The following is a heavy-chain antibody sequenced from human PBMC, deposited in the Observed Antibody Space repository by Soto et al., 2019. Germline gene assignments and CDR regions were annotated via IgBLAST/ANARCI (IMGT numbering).Heavy chain of an antibody. CDR1: GFTFSSYW. CDR3: ARDYDFWSGPEFY. D-gene: IGHD3-3*01. J-gene: IGHJ4*02. CDR2: IKQDGSEK. V-gene: IGHV3-7*01. Sequence: GVSLRLSCAAAGFTFSSYWMSWVRQAPGKGLEWVANIKQDGSEKYYVDSVKGRFTISRDNAKNSLYLQMNSLRAEDTAVYYCARDYDFWSGPEFYWGQGTLVTVSS.